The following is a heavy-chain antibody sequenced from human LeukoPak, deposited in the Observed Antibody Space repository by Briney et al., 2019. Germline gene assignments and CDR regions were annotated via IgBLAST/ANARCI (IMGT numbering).Heavy chain of an antibody. Sequence: ASVKVSCKASGGTFSSYAISWVRQAPGQGLEWMGGIIPIFGTANYAQKFQGRVTITADESTSTAYMELSSLRSEDTAVYYCARDCSGGSCYDYWGQGTMVTVSS. D-gene: IGHD2-15*01. CDR2: IIPIFGTA. CDR1: GGTFSSYA. V-gene: IGHV1-69*13. CDR3: ARDCSGGSCYDY. J-gene: IGHJ4*02.